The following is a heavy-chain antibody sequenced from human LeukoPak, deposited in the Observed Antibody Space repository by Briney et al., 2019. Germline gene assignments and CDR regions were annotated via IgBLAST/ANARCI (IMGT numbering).Heavy chain of an antibody. CDR1: GYTFTSYY. CDR2: INPSGGST. J-gene: IGHJ4*02. CDR3: ARDSGLLWFGELFHYFDY. D-gene: IGHD3-10*01. Sequence: GASVKVSCKASGYTFTSYYMHWVRQAPGQGLEWMGIINPSGGSTSYAQKFQGRVTITADESTSTAYMELSSLRSEDTAVYYCARDSGLLWFGELFHYFDYWGQGTLVTVSS. V-gene: IGHV1-46*01.